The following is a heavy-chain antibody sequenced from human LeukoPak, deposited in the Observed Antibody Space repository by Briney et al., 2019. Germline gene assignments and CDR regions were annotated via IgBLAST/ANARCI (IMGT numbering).Heavy chain of an antibody. CDR3: ARRRVTFVRGVDITSYYFDY. CDR2: ISGSGHST. D-gene: IGHD3-10*01. V-gene: IGHV3-23*01. J-gene: IGHJ4*02. CDR1: GFTFTSSV. Sequence: PGGSLRLSCVASGFTFTSSVMSWVRQAPGKGLEWVSAISGSGHSTDYADSVKGRFTVSRDNSKNTLYLQMNSLRAEDTALYYCARRRVTFVRGVDITSYYFDYWGQGTLVTVSS.